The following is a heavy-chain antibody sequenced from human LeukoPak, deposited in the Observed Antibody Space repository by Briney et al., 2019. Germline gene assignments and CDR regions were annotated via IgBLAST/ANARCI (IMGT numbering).Heavy chain of an antibody. J-gene: IGHJ5*02. CDR1: GFTISSYE. CDR3: TRGTGGSA. V-gene: IGHV3-48*03. D-gene: IGHD2-15*01. CDR2: ISGGDTTI. Sequence: GGSLRLSCAASGFTISSYEMNWVRQAPGKGLEWVSYISGGDTTIYYADSVRGRFTISRDNAKNSLYLQMNSLRAEDTALYYCTRGTGGSAWGQGTLVTVSA.